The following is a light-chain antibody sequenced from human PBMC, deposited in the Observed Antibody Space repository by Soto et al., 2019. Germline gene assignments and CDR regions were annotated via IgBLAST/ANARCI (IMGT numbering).Light chain of an antibody. CDR1: QSVSSNY. CDR2: DAS. V-gene: IGKV3D-20*02. CDR3: QQRSNWPIT. Sequence: EIVLTQSPGTLSLSPGERATLSCRASQSVSSNYLAWYQQKPGQAPRLLIYDASTRAAGIPVRFRGSGSGTDFTLTISSLEPEDFAVYYCQQRSNWPITFGQGTRLEIK. J-gene: IGKJ5*01.